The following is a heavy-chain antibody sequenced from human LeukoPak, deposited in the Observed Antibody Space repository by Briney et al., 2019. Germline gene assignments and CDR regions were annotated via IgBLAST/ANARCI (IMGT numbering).Heavy chain of an antibody. CDR1: GFTFSSYW. J-gene: IGHJ5*02. CDR2: INSDGSST. V-gene: IGHV3-74*01. CDR3: ARDGVRNYDTSA. Sequence: GGSLRLSCAVSGFTFSSYWMHWVRQAPGKGLVWVSRINSDGSSTNYADSVKGRFTISRDNAKNSLYLQMNSLRAEDTAVYYCARDGVRNYDTSAWGQGTLVTVSS. D-gene: IGHD3-22*01.